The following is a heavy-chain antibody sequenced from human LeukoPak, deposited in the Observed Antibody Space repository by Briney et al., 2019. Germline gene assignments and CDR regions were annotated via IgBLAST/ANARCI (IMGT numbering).Heavy chain of an antibody. V-gene: IGHV3-53*01. J-gene: IGHJ6*02. CDR2: IYSGGST. CDR3: ARARYSGYGMDV. D-gene: IGHD5-12*01. CDR1: GFTVSSNY. Sequence: GGSLSLSCAASGFTVSSNYMSWVRQAPGKGLEWVSVIYSGGSTYYADSVKGRFTISRDNSKNTLYLQMNSLRAEDTAVCYCARARYSGYGMDVWGQGTTVTVSS.